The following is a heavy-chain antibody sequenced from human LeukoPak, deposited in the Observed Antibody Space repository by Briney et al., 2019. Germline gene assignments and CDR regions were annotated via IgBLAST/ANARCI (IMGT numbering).Heavy chain of an antibody. J-gene: IGHJ4*02. V-gene: IGHV4-38-2*02. CDR2: IYHSGNT. CDR3: ARWVGLDYYGSGRLRWGYFDY. CDR1: GYSISSGYF. Sequence: SETLSLTCTVSGYSISSGYFWGWIRQPPGKGLEWIGSIYHSGNTHYNPSLKSRVTISVDTSKNQFSLKLSSVTAADTAVYYCARWVGLDYYGSGRLRWGYFDYWGQGTLVTVSS. D-gene: IGHD3-10*01.